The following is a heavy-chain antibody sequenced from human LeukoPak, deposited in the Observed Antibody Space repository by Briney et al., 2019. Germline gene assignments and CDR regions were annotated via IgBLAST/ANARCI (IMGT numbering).Heavy chain of an antibody. Sequence: PGGSLRLSCAASGFTFSSYEMNWVRQAPGKGLEWVSYISSSGSTIYYADSVKGRFTISRDNSKNTLYLQMNSLRAEDTAVYYCAKQISGYGSGSYFTYDAFDIWGQGTLVTVSS. CDR3: AKQISGYGSGSYFTYDAFDI. J-gene: IGHJ3*02. CDR1: GFTFSSYE. V-gene: IGHV3-48*03. D-gene: IGHD3-10*01. CDR2: ISSSGSTI.